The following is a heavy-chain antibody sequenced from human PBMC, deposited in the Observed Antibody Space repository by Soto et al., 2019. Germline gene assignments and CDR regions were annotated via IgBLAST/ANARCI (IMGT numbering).Heavy chain of an antibody. J-gene: IGHJ4*02. CDR1: GYTFTNHG. CDR2: VSGYNDKT. V-gene: IGHV1-18*04. Sequence: EASVKVSCKASGYTFTNHGISWVRQAPGQGLEWVGWVSGYNDKTKSAQKFQGRVTMTTDTSTSTAYMELRSLRSDDTAVCYCARDFYPVAYFFDYWGQGTLVTVSS. CDR3: ARDFYPVAYFFDY. D-gene: IGHD2-21*01.